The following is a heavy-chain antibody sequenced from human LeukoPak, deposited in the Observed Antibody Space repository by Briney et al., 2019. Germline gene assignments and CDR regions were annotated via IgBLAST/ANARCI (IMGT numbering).Heavy chain of an antibody. D-gene: IGHD1-1*01. V-gene: IGHV4-39*01. Sequence: SETLSLTCTVSGGSISSSSYYWGWIRQPPGKGLEWIGSIYYSGSTYYHPSLKSRVTISVDTSKNQFSLKLSSVTAADTAVYYCASHHRATGPFDYWGQGTLVTVSS. J-gene: IGHJ4*02. CDR2: IYYSGST. CDR1: GGSISSSSYY. CDR3: ASHHRATGPFDY.